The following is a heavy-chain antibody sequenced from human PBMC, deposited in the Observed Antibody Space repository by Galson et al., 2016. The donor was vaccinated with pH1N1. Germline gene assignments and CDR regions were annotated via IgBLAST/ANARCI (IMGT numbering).Heavy chain of an antibody. J-gene: IGHJ4*02. V-gene: IGHV3-23*01. CDR2: ISGSGDST. D-gene: IGHD2-15*01. CDR3: AIGDGGSCYSVVDY. CDR1: GFAFSNYA. Sequence: SLRLSCAASGFAFSNYAMSWVRQAPGKGLEWVSGISGSGDSTFYANSVKGRFTISRDSSKSTLYLQMNSLRAEDTAVYYCAIGDGGSCYSVVDYWGQGTLVTVSS.